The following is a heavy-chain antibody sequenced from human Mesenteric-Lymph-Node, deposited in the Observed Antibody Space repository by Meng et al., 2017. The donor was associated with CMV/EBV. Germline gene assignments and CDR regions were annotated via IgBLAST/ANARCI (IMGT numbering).Heavy chain of an antibody. CDR3: TSWGDTAIFIYYYQHAMDV. Sequence: GGSLRLSCAASGFSFSDAWMTWVRQAPGKGLEWVGRIKSEADGGTIDYAAPVKGRFTISRDDSKNTLYLQMHSLKTEDTAVYYCTSWGDTAIFIYYYQHAMDVWGQGTTVTVSS. J-gene: IGHJ6*02. CDR2: IKSEADGGTI. CDR1: GFSFSDAW. V-gene: IGHV3-15*01. D-gene: IGHD5-18*01.